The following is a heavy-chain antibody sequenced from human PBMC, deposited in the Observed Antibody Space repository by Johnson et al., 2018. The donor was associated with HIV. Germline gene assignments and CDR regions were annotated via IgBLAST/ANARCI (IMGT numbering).Heavy chain of an antibody. V-gene: IGHV3-NL1*01. J-gene: IGHJ3*02. D-gene: IGHD3-10*01. CDR2: IYSGGST. Sequence: VQLVESGGGVVQPGRSLRLSCAASGFTFSSYAMHWVRQAPGKGLEWVSVIYSGGSTYYADSVKGRFTISRDNSKNTLYVQMNSLRAEDTAVYYCARAPGFSRAFDIWGQGTMVTVSS. CDR1: GFTFSSYA. CDR3: ARAPGFSRAFDI.